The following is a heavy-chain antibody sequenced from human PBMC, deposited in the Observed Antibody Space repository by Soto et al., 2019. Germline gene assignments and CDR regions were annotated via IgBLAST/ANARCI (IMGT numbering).Heavy chain of an antibody. CDR3: ARSYYYDSSGYIDY. V-gene: IGHV3-33*01. J-gene: IGHJ4*02. CDR2: IWYDGSNK. Sequence: GGSLRLSCAASGFTFSSYGMHWVRQAPGKGLEWVAVIWYDGSNKYYADSVKGRFTISRDNSKNTLYLQMNSLRAEDTAVYYCARSYYYDSSGYIDYWGQGTLVTVSS. CDR1: GFTFSSYG. D-gene: IGHD3-22*01.